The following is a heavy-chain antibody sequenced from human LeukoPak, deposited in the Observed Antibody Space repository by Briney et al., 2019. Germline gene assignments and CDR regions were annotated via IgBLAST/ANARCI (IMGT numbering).Heavy chain of an antibody. Sequence: ASVKVSCKASGYTFTSCYMHWVRQAPGQGLEWMGIINPSGGSTSYAQKFQGRVTMTRDTSTSTVYMELSSLRSEDTAVYYCARAKSDFSGWYDGYFDYWGQGTLVTVSS. V-gene: IGHV1-46*01. J-gene: IGHJ4*02. D-gene: IGHD6-19*01. CDR3: ARAKSDFSGWYDGYFDY. CDR2: INPSGGST. CDR1: GYTFTSCY.